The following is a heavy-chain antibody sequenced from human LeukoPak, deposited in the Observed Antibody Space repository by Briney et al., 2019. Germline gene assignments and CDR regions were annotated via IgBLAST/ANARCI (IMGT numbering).Heavy chain of an antibody. V-gene: IGHV1-69*13. Sequence: SVKVPCKASGDTFSATAISWVRQAPGQGLEWMGGIIPSWGTTNYAEQFQGRVTITADASTTAAYMELSSLTFKDTAVYYCARGVRRETSEFDSWGQGTLVIVSS. J-gene: IGHJ4*02. D-gene: IGHD3-10*02. CDR1: GDTFSATA. CDR2: IIPSWGTT. CDR3: ARGVRRETSEFDS.